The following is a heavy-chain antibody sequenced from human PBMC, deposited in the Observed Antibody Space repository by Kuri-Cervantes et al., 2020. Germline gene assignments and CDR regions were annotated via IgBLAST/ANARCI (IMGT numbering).Heavy chain of an antibody. CDR3: ARDRYRYGGDAADY. D-gene: IGHD5-18*01. Sequence: ASVKVSCKASGYTFTSYDINWVRQATGQGLEWMGWMNPNSGNKGYAQKFQGRVTMTRDTSISTAYMELSRLRSDDTAVYYCARDRYRYGGDAADYWGQGTLVTRSS. V-gene: IGHV1-8*01. CDR1: GYTFTSYD. CDR2: MNPNSGNK. J-gene: IGHJ4*02.